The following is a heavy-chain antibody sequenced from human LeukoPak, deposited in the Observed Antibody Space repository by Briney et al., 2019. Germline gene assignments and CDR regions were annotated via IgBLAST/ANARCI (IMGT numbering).Heavy chain of an antibody. V-gene: IGHV4-34*01. Sequence: PSETLSLTCAVYGVSFSDYYWSWIRQPPGKGLEWIGEINHSGSTNYNPSLKSRVTISVDTSKNQFSLKLSSVTAADTAVYYCASIVGATHDYWGQGTLVTVSS. J-gene: IGHJ4*02. CDR3: ASIVGATHDY. D-gene: IGHD1-26*01. CDR1: GVSFSDYY. CDR2: INHSGST.